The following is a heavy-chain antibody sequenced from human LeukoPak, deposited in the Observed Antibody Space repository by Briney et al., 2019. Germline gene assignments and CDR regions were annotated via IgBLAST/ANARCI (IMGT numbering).Heavy chain of an antibody. J-gene: IGHJ4*02. CDR3: ARDQDFRSGRYRRDFDY. V-gene: IGHV1-24*01. Sequence: ASVKVSCKVSGYTLTELSMHWVRQAPGKGLEWMGGFDPEDGETIYAQKFQGRVTMTEDTSTDTAYMELSSLRSEDTAVYYCARDQDFRSGRYRRDFDYWGQGTLVTVSS. D-gene: IGHD3-3*01. CDR2: FDPEDGET. CDR1: GYTLTELS.